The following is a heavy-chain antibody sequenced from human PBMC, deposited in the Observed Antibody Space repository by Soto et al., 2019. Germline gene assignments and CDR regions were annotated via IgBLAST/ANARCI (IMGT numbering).Heavy chain of an antibody. CDR1: GGSINIGSYY. Sequence: QLQLQESGPGLVKPSETLSLTCTVSGGSINIGSYYWGWIRQPPGKGLEWIASIYYSGSTYYNPSLKSRVTISVDTSKNQFSLKLTSVTAADTAVYYCARHGPITMIAYWGQGTLVTVSS. CDR3: ARHGPITMIAY. J-gene: IGHJ4*02. V-gene: IGHV4-39*01. D-gene: IGHD3-22*01. CDR2: IYYSGST.